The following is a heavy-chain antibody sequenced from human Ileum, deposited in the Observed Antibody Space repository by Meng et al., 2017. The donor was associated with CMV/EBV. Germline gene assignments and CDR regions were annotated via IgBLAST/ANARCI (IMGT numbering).Heavy chain of an antibody. J-gene: IGHJ6*02. CDR1: GFTFTSYG. V-gene: IGHV3-30*02. CDR3: ARDWGGRLMIQRGYGMDV. CDR2: IRYDESNK. Sequence: GGSLRLSCAASGFTFTSYGMHWVRQAPGKGLEWVAFIRYDESNKYYVDSVKGRFTISRDNSKNTLFLQMNSMKAEETEEYYCARDWGGRLMIQRGYGMDVWGQGTMVTVSS. D-gene: IGHD5-18*01.